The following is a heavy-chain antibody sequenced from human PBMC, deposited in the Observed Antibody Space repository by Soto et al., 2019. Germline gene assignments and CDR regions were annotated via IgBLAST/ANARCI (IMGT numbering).Heavy chain of an antibody. CDR1: GGSFSGYY. CDR2: INHSGST. D-gene: IGHD6-19*01. Sequence: LETLSLTCAVYGGSFSGYYWSWIRQPPGKGLEWIGEINHSGSTNYNPSLKSRVTISVDTSKNQFSLKLSSVTAADTAVYYCARGLSSGWFYWGQGTLVTVSS. V-gene: IGHV4-34*01. J-gene: IGHJ4*02. CDR3: ARGLSSGWFY.